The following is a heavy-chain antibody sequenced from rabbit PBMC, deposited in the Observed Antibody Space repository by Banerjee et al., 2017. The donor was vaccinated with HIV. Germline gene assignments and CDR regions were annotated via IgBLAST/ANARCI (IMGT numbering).Heavy chain of an antibody. CDR3: ARALAGSFVPNNFHYFTL. CDR1: GFSLSSYV. Sequence: QEQLEESGGDLVKPGGTLTLTCTVSGFSLSSYVMSWVRQAPGKGLEWIGHINTGNSDSTYYASWAKGRFTISKASSTTVTLQMPSLTAADTATYFSARALAGSFVPNNFHYFTLWGQGTLVTVS. CDR2: INTGNSDST. V-gene: IGHV1S45*01. J-gene: IGHJ4*01. D-gene: IGHD4-2*01.